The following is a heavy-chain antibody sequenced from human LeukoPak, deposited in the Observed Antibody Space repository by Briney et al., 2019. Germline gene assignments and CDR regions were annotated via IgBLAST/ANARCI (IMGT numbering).Heavy chain of an antibody. CDR1: GGSFSGYY. V-gene: IGHV4-34*01. CDR3: ARGNNWGEYSSSSWSV. J-gene: IGHJ4*02. Sequence: SETLSLTCAVYGGSFSGYYWSWIRQPPGKGLEWIGEINHSGSTNYNPSLKSRVTISVDTSKNQFSLKLSSVTAADTAVYYCARGNNWGEYSSSSWSVWGQGTLVTVSS. D-gene: IGHD6-6*01. CDR2: INHSGST.